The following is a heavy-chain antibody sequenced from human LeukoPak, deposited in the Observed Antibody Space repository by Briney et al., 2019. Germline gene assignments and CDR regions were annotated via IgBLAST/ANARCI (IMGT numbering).Heavy chain of an antibody. CDR3: ARGHFSNYGYWFDP. V-gene: IGHV1-2*02. D-gene: IGHD4-11*01. J-gene: IGHJ5*02. CDR1: GYTFTGYY. Sequence: GASVKVSCKASGYTFTGYYMHWVRQAPGQGLEWMGWINPNSGGTNYAQKFQGRVTMTRDTSISTAYMELSRLRSDDTAVYYCARGHFSNYGYWFDPWGQGTLVAVSS. CDR2: INPNSGGT.